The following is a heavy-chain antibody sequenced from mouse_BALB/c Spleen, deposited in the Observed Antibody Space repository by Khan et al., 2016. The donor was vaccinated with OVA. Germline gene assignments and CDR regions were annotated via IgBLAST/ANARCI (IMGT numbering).Heavy chain of an antibody. CDR2: INASGGGN. D-gene: IGHD3-2*02. V-gene: IGHV1S81*02. CDR1: GYTFTSYY. J-gene: IGHJ3*01. Sequence: QVQLKASGAELVKPGASVRLSCKASGYTFTSYYLYWGKQRPGQGLEWIGDINASGGGNNSKEQFKGKATFTVDKASNTPFLQFNSLTSEDSAVYYCSRSGSGSFAYWGQGTLVTVSA. CDR3: SRSGSGSFAY.